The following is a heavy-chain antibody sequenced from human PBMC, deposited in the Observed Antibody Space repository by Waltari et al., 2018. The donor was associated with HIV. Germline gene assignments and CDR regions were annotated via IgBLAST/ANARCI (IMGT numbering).Heavy chain of an antibody. CDR1: GFIVSSNY. Sequence: EVQLVETGGGLIQPGGSLRLSCAASGFIVSSNYMSWVRQAPGKGLVCVSFIYSGGSTYYAASVKCRFTICRDNSKNTLYLQMNSLRAEDTAVYYCASSPSSGTRNDYWGQGALVTVSS. CDR2: IYSGGST. CDR3: ASSPSSGTRNDY. V-gene: IGHV3-53*02. D-gene: IGHD3-22*01. J-gene: IGHJ4*02.